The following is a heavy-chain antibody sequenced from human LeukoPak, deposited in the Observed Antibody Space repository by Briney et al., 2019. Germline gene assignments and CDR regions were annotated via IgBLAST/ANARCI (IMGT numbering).Heavy chain of an antibody. Sequence: GGSLRLSCAASGFTFSSYWMNWARRAPGKGLEWVASINHNGNVNYYVDSVKGRFTISRDNAKNSLYLQMSNLRAEDTAVYFCARGGGLDVWGQGATVTVSS. CDR3: ARGGGLDV. CDR2: INHNGNVN. CDR1: GFTFSSYW. V-gene: IGHV3-7*03. J-gene: IGHJ6*02. D-gene: IGHD3-16*01.